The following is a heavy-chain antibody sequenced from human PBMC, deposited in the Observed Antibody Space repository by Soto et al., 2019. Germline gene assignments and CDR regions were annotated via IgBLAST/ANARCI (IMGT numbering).Heavy chain of an antibody. Sequence: QLQLQESGSGLVKPSQTLSLTCAVSGGSISSGGYSWSWIRQPPGKGLEWIGHIYHTGTTHYNPSLRRRXXVXVXXSKTQFSLKLSSVTAADTAVYYCARGGSRFYGMDVWGQGTTVTVSS. J-gene: IGHJ6*02. CDR3: ARGGSRFYGMDV. V-gene: IGHV4-30-2*01. CDR2: IYHTGTT. CDR1: GGSISSGGYS.